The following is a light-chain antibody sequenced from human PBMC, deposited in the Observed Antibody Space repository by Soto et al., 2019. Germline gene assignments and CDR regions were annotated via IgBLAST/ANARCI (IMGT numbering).Light chain of an antibody. Sequence: DIQMTQSPSTLSASVGDRVTITCRASQSIGNWLAWYQQKPGKATKVLIYKASSLESGVPSRFSGSGSGTEFTLTISSLQPDDFATYYCQQYNTYNAFGQGTKVEIK. V-gene: IGKV1-5*03. CDR2: KAS. J-gene: IGKJ1*01. CDR3: QQYNTYNA. CDR1: QSIGNW.